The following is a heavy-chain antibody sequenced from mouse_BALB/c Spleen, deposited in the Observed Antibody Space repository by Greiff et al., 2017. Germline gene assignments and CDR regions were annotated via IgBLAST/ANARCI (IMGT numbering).Heavy chain of an antibody. D-gene: IGHD1-1*01. J-gene: IGHJ3*01. Sequence: EVKLVESGGGLVKPGGSLKLSCAASGFTFSSYAMSWVRQTPEKRLEWVASISSGGSTYYPDSVKGRFTISRDNARNILYLQMSSLRSEDTAMYYCARDGSRFWFAYWGQGTLVTVSA. CDR3: ARDGSRFWFAY. CDR1: GFTFSSYA. CDR2: ISSGGST. V-gene: IGHV5-6-5*01.